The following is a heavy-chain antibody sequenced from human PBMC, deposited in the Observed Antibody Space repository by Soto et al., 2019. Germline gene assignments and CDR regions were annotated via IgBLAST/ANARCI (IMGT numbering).Heavy chain of an antibody. J-gene: IGHJ5*02. V-gene: IGHV5-51*01. Sequence: GESLKISCKGSGYSFTNYWVVWVRQMPGKGLERMGMIYPGDSDARYSPSFQGQVTISADRSISTAYLQWSSLKASDTAMYYCARQRGLGYDSSGLDPWGQGTLVTVSS. D-gene: IGHD3-22*01. CDR1: GYSFTNYW. CDR3: ARQRGLGYDSSGLDP. CDR2: IYPGDSDA.